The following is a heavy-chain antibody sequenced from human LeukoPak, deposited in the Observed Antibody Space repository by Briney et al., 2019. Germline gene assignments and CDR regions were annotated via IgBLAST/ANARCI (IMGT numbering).Heavy chain of an antibody. Sequence: GGSLRLSCAASGFTFSSYGMHWVRQAPGKGLEWVALIWYGGSNKYYADSVKGRFTISRDNSKNTLYLQMDSLRAEDTAVYYCAKADCGGDCSMFDYWGQGTLVTVSS. J-gene: IGHJ4*02. CDR1: GFTFSSYG. CDR2: IWYGGSNK. CDR3: AKADCGGDCSMFDY. V-gene: IGHV3-30*02. D-gene: IGHD2-21*01.